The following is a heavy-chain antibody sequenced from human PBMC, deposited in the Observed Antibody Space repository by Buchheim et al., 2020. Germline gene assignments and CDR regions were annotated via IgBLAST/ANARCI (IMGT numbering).Heavy chain of an antibody. CDR2: ISSSSSTI. D-gene: IGHD3-22*01. CDR3: ARGLPDITMIPGGGWFDP. V-gene: IGHV3-48*02. Sequence: EVQLVESGGGLVQPGGSLRLSCAASGFTFSSYSMNWVRQAPGKGLEWVSYISSSSSTIYYADSVKGRFTISRDNAKNSLYLQMNSLRDEDTAVYYCARGLPDITMIPGGGWFDPWGQGTL. J-gene: IGHJ5*02. CDR1: GFTFSSYS.